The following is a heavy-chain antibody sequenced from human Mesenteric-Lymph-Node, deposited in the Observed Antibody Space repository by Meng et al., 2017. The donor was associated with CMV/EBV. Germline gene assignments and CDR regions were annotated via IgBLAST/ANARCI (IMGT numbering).Heavy chain of an antibody. CDR3: ARGPSYSSGFPDC. J-gene: IGHJ4*02. Sequence: QEQLVQSGAEVKKPGASVKVSCKASGYTFTSFDINWVRQATGQGPEWMGWMNPNSGNTGYAQKFQGRVTLTRDTSISKAYMELSSLRSEDTAVYYCARGPSYSSGFPDCWGQGTLVTVSS. D-gene: IGHD6-19*01. CDR1: GYTFTSFD. CDR2: MNPNSGNT. V-gene: IGHV1-8*02.